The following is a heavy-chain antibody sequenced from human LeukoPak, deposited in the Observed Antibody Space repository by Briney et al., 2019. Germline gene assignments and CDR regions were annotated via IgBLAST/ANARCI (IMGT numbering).Heavy chain of an antibody. CDR3: ARSSSYDSSGYYWSYYYYYMDV. Sequence: SETLSLTCTVSGGSISSYYWSWIRQPAGKGLEWIGRIYTSGSTNYNPSLKSRVTMSVDTSKNQFSLKLSSVTAADTAVYYCARSSSYDSSGYYWSYYYYYMDVGGKGTTVTVSS. J-gene: IGHJ6*03. CDR1: GGSISSYY. CDR2: IYTSGST. D-gene: IGHD3-22*01. V-gene: IGHV4-4*07.